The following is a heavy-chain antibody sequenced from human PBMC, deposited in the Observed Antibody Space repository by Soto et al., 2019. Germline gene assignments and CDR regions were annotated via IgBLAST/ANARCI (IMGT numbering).Heavy chain of an antibody. J-gene: IGHJ5*02. CDR2: ITTSGDIT. V-gene: IGHV3-23*01. Sequence: DVQLFASGGGLVEPGESLRLSCAASGFIFKDFAMSWVRQAPGRGLEWVSTITTSGDITYSADSVRGRFTISRDNPANTLFLQMSSLRGDDTATYYCTKGDSSGFFDPSTGYSTPDHWGQGTLVTVSS. CDR3: TKGDSSGFFDPSTGYSTPDH. CDR1: GFIFKDFA. D-gene: IGHD2-15*01.